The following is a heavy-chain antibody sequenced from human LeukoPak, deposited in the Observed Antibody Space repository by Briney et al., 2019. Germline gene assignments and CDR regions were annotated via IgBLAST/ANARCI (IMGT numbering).Heavy chain of an antibody. J-gene: IGHJ3*02. CDR2: IYTSGST. CDR3: ARETDDPRRERGLGAFDI. V-gene: IGHV4-4*07. Sequence: PSETLSLTCTVSGGSISSYYWSWIRQPAGKGLEWIGRIYTSGSTNYNPSLKSRVTMSVDTSKNQFSLKLSSVTAADTAVYYCARETDDPRRERGLGAFDIWGQGTMVTVSS. D-gene: IGHD1-1*01. CDR1: GGSISSYY.